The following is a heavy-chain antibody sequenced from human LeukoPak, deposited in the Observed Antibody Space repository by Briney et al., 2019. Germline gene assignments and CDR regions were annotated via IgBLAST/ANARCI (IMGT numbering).Heavy chain of an antibody. CDR1: GYSFTSYW. Sequence: GESLKISCKGSGYSFTSYWIGWVRQMPGKGLEWMGIIYPGDSDTRYSPSFQGQVTISADKSISTAYLQWSSLKASDTAMYYCATNRRDGYNFDAFDIWGQGTMVTVSS. D-gene: IGHD5-24*01. CDR3: ATNRRDGYNFDAFDI. V-gene: IGHV5-51*01. CDR2: IYPGDSDT. J-gene: IGHJ3*02.